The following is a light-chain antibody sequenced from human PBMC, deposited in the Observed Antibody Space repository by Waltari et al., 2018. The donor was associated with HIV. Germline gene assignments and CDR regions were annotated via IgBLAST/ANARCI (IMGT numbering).Light chain of an antibody. V-gene: IGKV3-15*01. CDR2: GAS. CDR1: QSVSTN. Sequence: TLSVSPGKRATLSCRASQSVSTNLAWYQQKPGQAPRLLIYGASIRATGIPGRFSGSGSGTEFTLTISSLQSEDFAVYYCQQYNNWPPWTFGQGTKVEIE. CDR3: QQYNNWPPWT. J-gene: IGKJ1*01.